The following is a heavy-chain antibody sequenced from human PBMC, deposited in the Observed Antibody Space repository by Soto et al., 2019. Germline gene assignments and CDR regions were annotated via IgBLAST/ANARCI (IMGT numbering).Heavy chain of an antibody. D-gene: IGHD6-13*01. CDR3: ARRLPKIAAAGYYSDY. CDR1: GYTFTSYG. J-gene: IGHJ4*02. Sequence: ASLKVSCKSSGYTFTSYGSHWVRQAPGQRLEWMGWINAGNGNAKYSQKFQGRVTITRDTSASTAYMELSSLRSEDTAVYYCARRLPKIAAAGYYSDYWGQGTLVTVSS. V-gene: IGHV1-3*01. CDR2: INAGNGNA.